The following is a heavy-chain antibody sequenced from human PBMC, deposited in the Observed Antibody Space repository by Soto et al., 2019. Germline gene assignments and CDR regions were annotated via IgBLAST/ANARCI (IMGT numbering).Heavy chain of an antibody. CDR1: GGTPRPKRS. Sequence: PQTLSHPWTVSGGTPRPKRSFSCLRLSPGKGLEWIGEIYHGGSTNYNPSLKSRVTISVDKSKNQFSLKLSSVTAADTAVYYCARIDPVVVIAFDIWGQGTMVS. J-gene: IGHJ3*02. D-gene: IGHD3-22*01. CDR3: ARIDPVVVIAFDI. CDR2: IYHGGST. V-gene: IGHV4-4*03.